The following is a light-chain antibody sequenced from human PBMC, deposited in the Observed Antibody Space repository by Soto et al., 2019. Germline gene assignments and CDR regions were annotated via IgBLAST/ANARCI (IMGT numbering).Light chain of an antibody. V-gene: IGKV3-20*01. J-gene: IGKJ2*01. CDR1: HSVSSSY. CDR2: GAF. Sequence: EIVLTQSPGTLSLSPGERATLSCRASHSVSSSYLAWYQQKPGQAPRLLIYGAFSRATGIPARFSGSGSGTDFTLTISRLEPEDIAVYYCQQYGSSPPYTFGQGTKLEIK. CDR3: QQYGSSPPYT.